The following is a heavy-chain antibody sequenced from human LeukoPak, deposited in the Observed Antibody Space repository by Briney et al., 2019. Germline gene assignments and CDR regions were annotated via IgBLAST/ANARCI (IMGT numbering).Heavy chain of an antibody. CDR2: IYSGGST. Sequence: GGSLRLSCAASGFTVSSNYMSWVRQAPGKGLEWVSVIYSGGSTYYADSVKGRFTISRDNFKNTLYLQMNSLRAEDTAVYYCARGGGVRGYSGYDPDAFDIWGQGTMVTVSS. V-gene: IGHV3-53*01. D-gene: IGHD5-12*01. CDR1: GFTVSSNY. CDR3: ARGGGVRGYSGYDPDAFDI. J-gene: IGHJ3*02.